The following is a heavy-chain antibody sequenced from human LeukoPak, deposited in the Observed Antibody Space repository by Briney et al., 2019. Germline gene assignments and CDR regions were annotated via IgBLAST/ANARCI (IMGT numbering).Heavy chain of an antibody. D-gene: IGHD1-26*01. Sequence: GGSLRLSCAASGFTFSSYSMNWVRQAPGKGLEWVSYISSSSSTIYYADSVKGRFTIFRDNAKNSLYLQMNSLRAEDTAVYYCATSGSQTTFDYWGQGTLVTVSS. CDR1: GFTFSSYS. J-gene: IGHJ4*02. V-gene: IGHV3-48*04. CDR2: ISSSSSTI. CDR3: ATSGSQTTFDY.